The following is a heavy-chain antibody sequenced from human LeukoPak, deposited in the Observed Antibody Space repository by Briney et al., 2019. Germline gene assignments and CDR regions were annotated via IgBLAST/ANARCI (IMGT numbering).Heavy chain of an antibody. CDR1: VFTFSSYS. Sequence: GVSLRLSCAASVFTFSSYSMNWVRQAPGKGLEWVSYISSSSSTKHYADSVKGRYTISRDNAKNSLYLQMNSLRAEDTAVYYCARDPRFLEWLPYDYWGQGTLVTVSS. V-gene: IGHV3-48*01. J-gene: IGHJ4*02. CDR3: ARDPRFLEWLPYDY. CDR2: ISSSSSTK. D-gene: IGHD3-3*01.